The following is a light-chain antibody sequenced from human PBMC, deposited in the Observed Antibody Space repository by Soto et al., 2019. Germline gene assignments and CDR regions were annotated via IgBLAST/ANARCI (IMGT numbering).Light chain of an antibody. CDR1: SSDVGGYNY. CDR3: SSYRDTHNLV. Sequence: QSVLTQPASVSGSPGQWITISCTGTSSDVGGYNYVSWYQHHPGKAPKLMIYEVSNRPSGVSNRFSGSKSGNTASLTISGLQAEGEADYYCSSYRDTHNLVFGIGTKVTVL. J-gene: IGLJ1*01. V-gene: IGLV2-14*01. CDR2: EVS.